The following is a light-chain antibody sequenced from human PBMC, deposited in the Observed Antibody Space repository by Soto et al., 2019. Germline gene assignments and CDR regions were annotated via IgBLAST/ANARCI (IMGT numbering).Light chain of an antibody. V-gene: IGKV3-20*01. CDR2: GAS. CDR1: QSVSSSS. J-gene: IGKJ1*01. CDR3: QQYGSSPLT. Sequence: TQSPGTLSLSPGERATLSCRASQSVSSSSLAWYQHQPGQAPRLLVYGASSRATGIPDRFSGSGSGTDFTLTISRLEPEDFALYYCQQYGSSPLTFGQGTKVDIK.